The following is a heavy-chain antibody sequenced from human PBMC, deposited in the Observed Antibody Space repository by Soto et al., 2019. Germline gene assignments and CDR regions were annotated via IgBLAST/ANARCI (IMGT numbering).Heavy chain of an antibody. D-gene: IGHD3-3*01. V-gene: IGHV1-2*02. CDR3: SRGGGVGVARSAAFDM. CDR1: GYPVTAYY. J-gene: IGHJ3*02. CDR2: INPATGAA. Sequence: QLHLVQSGAVVKKPGASVTVSCSASGYPVTAYYMHWVRQAPGRGLEWMGGINPATGAAKYTQTFQGRVTMTRDTSTSTVFMEMGGLTSEDTAGFYWSRGGGVGVARSAAFDMWGQGTLVTVSS.